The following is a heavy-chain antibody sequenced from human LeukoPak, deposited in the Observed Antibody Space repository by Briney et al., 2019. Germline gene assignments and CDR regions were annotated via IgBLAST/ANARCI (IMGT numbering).Heavy chain of an antibody. J-gene: IGHJ4*02. Sequence: GGSLRLSCAASGFTFSSYAMHWVRQAPGKGLEWVAVISYDGSNKYYADSVKGRFTISRDNSKNTLYLQMNTLRAEDTPVYYCARAMMVVTNLWGVFDYWGQGTLVPVYS. CDR1: GFTFSSYA. V-gene: IGHV3-30-3*01. CDR3: ARAMMVVTNLWGVFDY. D-gene: IGHD3-22*01. CDR2: ISYDGSNK.